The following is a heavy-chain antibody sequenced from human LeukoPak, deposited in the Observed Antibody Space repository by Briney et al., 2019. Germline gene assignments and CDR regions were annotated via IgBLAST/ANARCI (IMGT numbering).Heavy chain of an antibody. J-gene: IGHJ4*02. CDR2: IRNKAYGGAT. CDR3: TRGVYYFDY. V-gene: IGHV3-49*04. CDR1: GCTFGDYA. Sequence: GGSLRLSCTASGCTFGDYAMSWVRQAPGKGLEWVGFIRNKAYGGATDHAASVKGRFTISRDDSKSIAYLQMNSLKTEDTAVYYCTRGVYYFDYWGQGTLVTFSS.